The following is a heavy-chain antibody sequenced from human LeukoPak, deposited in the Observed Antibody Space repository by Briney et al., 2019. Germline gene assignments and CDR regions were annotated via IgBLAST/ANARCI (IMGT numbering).Heavy chain of an antibody. J-gene: IGHJ4*02. CDR1: GFTFSNYG. CDR3: ARTVDTAMAVTFDY. D-gene: IGHD5-18*01. V-gene: IGHV3-33*01. Sequence: PGGSLRLSCAASGFTFSNYGMHWVRQAPGKGLEWVALIWYDGSNKYYADSVKGRFTISRDNSKNTLYLQMNSLRAEDTAVCHCARTVDTAMAVTFDYWGQGSLVTVSS. CDR2: IWYDGSNK.